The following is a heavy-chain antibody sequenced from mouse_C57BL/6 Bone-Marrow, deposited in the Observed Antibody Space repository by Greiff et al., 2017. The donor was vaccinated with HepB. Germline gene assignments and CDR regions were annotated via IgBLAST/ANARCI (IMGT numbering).Heavy chain of an antibody. CDR1: GFTFSSYA. CDR2: ISDGGSYT. Sequence: DVHLVESGGGLVKPGGSLKLSCAASGFTFSSYAMSWVRQTPEKRLEWVATISDGGSYTYYPDNVKGRFTISRDNAKNNLYLQMSHLKSEDTAMYYCARDLGLLYSYWGQGTLVTVSA. D-gene: IGHD2-12*01. J-gene: IGHJ3*01. V-gene: IGHV5-4*01. CDR3: ARDLGLLYSY.